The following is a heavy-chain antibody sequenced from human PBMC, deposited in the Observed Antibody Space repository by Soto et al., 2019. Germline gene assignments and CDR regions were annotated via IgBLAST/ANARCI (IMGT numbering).Heavy chain of an antibody. D-gene: IGHD2-2*01. CDR2: IIPIFGTA. CDR3: ARPDIVVVPAAYYYYGMDG. Sequence: GASVKVSCKASGGTFSSYAISWVRQAPGQGLEWMGGIIPIFGTANYAQKFQGRVTITADESTSTAYMELSSLRSEDTAVYYCARPDIVVVPAAYYYYGMDGWGQVPTVTLS. J-gene: IGHJ6*02. V-gene: IGHV1-69*13. CDR1: GGTFSSYA.